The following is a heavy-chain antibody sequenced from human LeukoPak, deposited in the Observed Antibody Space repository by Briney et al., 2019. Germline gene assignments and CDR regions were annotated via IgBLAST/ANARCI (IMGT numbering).Heavy chain of an antibody. J-gene: IGHJ6*02. CDR1: GFTLSSYS. D-gene: IGHD3-22*01. V-gene: IGHV3-48*02. CDR2: ISSSRSTK. CDR3: ARDQGLGYYDSSGFYSYYYGMDV. Sequence: GGSLRLSCAASGFTLSSYSMNWVRQAPGKGLEWVSYISSSRSTKYYADSVKGRFSISRDNAKKSLYLQVNSLRDEDTAVYYCARDQGLGYYDSSGFYSYYYGMDVWGQGTTVTVSS.